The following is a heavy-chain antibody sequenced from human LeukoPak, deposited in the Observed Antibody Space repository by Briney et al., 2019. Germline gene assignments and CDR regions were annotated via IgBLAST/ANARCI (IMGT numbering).Heavy chain of an antibody. CDR3: ARVVGSSRYPTTDY. Sequence: ASVKVSCKASGYTFTSYGINWVRQAPGQGLEWMGWISAYNGNTNYAQKLQGRVTMTTDTSTSTAYMELRSLRSDDTAVYYCARVVGSSRYPTTDYWGQGTLVTVSS. CDR1: GYTFTSYG. V-gene: IGHV1-18*01. J-gene: IGHJ4*02. D-gene: IGHD6-13*01. CDR2: ISAYNGNT.